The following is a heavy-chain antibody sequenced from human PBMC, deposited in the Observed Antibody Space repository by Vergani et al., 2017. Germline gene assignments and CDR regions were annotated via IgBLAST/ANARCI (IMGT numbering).Heavy chain of an antibody. D-gene: IGHD6-13*01. Sequence: QVQLVESGGNLVQPGRSLRLSCAAAGFKFSNFGMHWVRQVPGKGLEWVAFISYNGGNQYYADSVQGRFTISRDNTKNILYLQMSSLRVEDTALYYCTRYVADTHSSIWPLNYHYFMDVWGEGTTVTVSS. CDR3: TRYVADTHSSIWPLNYHYFMDV. CDR1: GFKFSNFG. CDR2: ISYNGGNQ. V-gene: IGHV3-33*05. J-gene: IGHJ6*03.